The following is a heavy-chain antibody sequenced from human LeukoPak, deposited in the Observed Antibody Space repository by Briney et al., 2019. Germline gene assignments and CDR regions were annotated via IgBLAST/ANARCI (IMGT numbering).Heavy chain of an antibody. J-gene: IGHJ4*02. CDR2: INNGGGAT. V-gene: IGHV3-23*01. CDR1: GFTFTDYS. Sequence: GGSLRLSCQGSGFTFTDYSMSWVRQAPGKGLEWVSSINNGGGATFFADAVRGRFTISRDDSRSMVYLQMNSLSAEDTAVYYCARSGLATCHYWGRGTLVTVSS. CDR3: ARSGLATCHY. D-gene: IGHD3-10*01.